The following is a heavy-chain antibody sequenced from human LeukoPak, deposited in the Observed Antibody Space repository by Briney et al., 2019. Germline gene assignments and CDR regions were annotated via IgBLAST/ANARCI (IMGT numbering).Heavy chain of an antibody. J-gene: IGHJ6*03. Sequence: SETLSLTCAVSGGSISTSNWWSWVRQPPGKGLEWIGEIYHSGSTNYNPSLKSRVTISVDTSKNQFSLKLSSVTAADTAVYYCARRSYWYYYMDVWGKGTTVTVSS. CDR2: IYHSGST. D-gene: IGHD2-8*02. CDR1: GGSISTSNW. V-gene: IGHV4-4*02. CDR3: ARRSYWYYYMDV.